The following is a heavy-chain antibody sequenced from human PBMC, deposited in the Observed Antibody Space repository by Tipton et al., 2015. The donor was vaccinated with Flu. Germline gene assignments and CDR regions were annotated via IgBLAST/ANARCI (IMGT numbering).Heavy chain of an antibody. J-gene: IGHJ5*02. CDR3: ARRDFSNYVSEPKNWFDP. Sequence: LRLSCSVSGDSLGSSYYWAWIRQPPGRGLEWIGNIHTSAGTYYNLSLRSRVTISVDRSKNQFSLRLASVTADTAVYFCARRDFSNYVSEPKNWFDPWGQGILVTVSS. V-gene: IGHV4-38-2*01. CDR2: IHTSAGT. D-gene: IGHD4-11*01. CDR1: GDSLGSSYY.